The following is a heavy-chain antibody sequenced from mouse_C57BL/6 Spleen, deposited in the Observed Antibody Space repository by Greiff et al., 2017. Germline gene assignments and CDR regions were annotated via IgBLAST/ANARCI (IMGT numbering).Heavy chain of an antibody. CDR3: ARSGDYYAMDY. Sequence: VQLQQSGAELVRPGTSVKVSCKASGYAFTNYLLEWVKQRPGQGLEWIGVINPGSGGTNYNEKFKGKATLTADKSSSTAYMQLSSLTSEDSAVYFCARSGDYYAMDYWGQGTSVTVSS. J-gene: IGHJ4*01. CDR1: GYAFTNYL. V-gene: IGHV1-54*01. D-gene: IGHD3-1*01. CDR2: INPGSGGT.